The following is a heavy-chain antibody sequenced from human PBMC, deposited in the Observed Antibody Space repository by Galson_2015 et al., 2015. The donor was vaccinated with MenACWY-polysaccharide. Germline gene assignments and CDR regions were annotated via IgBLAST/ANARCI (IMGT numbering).Heavy chain of an antibody. CDR2: ISESVRTF. Sequence: SLRLSCAASGLTFSDYSMTWVRQAPGKGLEWVSTISESVRTFFYADSVKGRFTISRDNSKNTLYLQMNSLRAEDTAIYYCAKRLVAAGMGLSWGQGTLVTVSS. V-gene: IGHV3-23*01. CDR1: GLTFSDYS. D-gene: IGHD6-13*01. CDR3: AKRLVAAGMGLS. J-gene: IGHJ4*02.